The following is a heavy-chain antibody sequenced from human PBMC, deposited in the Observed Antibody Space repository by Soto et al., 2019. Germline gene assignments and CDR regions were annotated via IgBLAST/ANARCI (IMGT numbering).Heavy chain of an antibody. CDR3: AAGRWGYSYGLDY. J-gene: IGHJ4*02. Sequence: GASVKVSCKASGFTFTSSAVQWVRQARGQRLEWIGWIVVGSGNTNYEQKFQERVTITSDMSTSTAYMELSSLRSEDTALFYCAAGRWGYSYGLDYWGQGTLVTVSS. CDR1: GFTFTSSA. V-gene: IGHV1-58*01. CDR2: IVVGSGNT. D-gene: IGHD5-18*01.